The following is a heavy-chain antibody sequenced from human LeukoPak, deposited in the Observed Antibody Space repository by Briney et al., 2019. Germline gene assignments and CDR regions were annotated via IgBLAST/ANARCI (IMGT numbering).Heavy chain of an antibody. CDR2: ISSSSSYV. D-gene: IGHD3-10*02. CDR1: GFKFSSYS. Sequence: GGSLRLSCAASGFKFSSYSMKWVRQAPGKGLEWVSFISSSSSYVYYADSLKGRFTISRDNAKNSLYLQMNSLRAEDTAVYYCARGTMFPYYFDYWGQGTLVTVSS. J-gene: IGHJ4*02. V-gene: IGHV3-21*01. CDR3: ARGTMFPYYFDY.